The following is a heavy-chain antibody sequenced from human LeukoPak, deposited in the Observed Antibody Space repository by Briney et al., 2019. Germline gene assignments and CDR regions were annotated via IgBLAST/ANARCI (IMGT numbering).Heavy chain of an antibody. D-gene: IGHD6-19*01. V-gene: IGHV4-38-2*01. Sequence: SETLSLTCAVSGDSISNDYYWGWIRQPPGKGLEWIGSINHYGTAYYNPSLKSRVIISVDTSKNQFSLQLISVTATDTAVYYCARAYTKTTGLAVPWGAWGQGTLITVSS. CDR3: ARAYTKTTGLAVPWGA. CDR1: GDSISNDYY. CDR2: INHYGTA. J-gene: IGHJ5*02.